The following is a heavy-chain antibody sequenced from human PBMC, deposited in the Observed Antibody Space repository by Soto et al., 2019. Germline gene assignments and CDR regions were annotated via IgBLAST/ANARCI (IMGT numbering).Heavy chain of an antibody. D-gene: IGHD2-15*01. CDR2: ISYDGSDK. J-gene: IGHJ4*02. V-gene: IGHV3-30-3*01. CDR1: GLTFSSYA. CDR3: ARFPVDGGFDF. Sequence: QVQLVESGGGVVQPGRSLRLSCAASGLTFSSYAMHWVRQAPDKGLEWVAVISYDGSDKYYADSVKGRFTISRDNSKNTLYLQMNSLRPEDTAGYYCARFPVDGGFDFWGQGTLVTVSS.